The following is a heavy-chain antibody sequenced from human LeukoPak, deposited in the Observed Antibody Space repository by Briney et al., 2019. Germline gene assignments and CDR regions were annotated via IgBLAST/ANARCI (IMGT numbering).Heavy chain of an antibody. Sequence: SETLSLTCTVSGGSISSYYWSWIRQPAGKGLEWIGRIYTSGSTNYNPSLKSRVTMSVDTSKNQFSLKLSSVTAAGTAVYYCASSPTYYYGSGSPHRYFDYWGQGTLVTVSS. J-gene: IGHJ4*02. CDR2: IYTSGST. D-gene: IGHD3-10*01. CDR3: ASSPTYYYGSGSPHRYFDY. V-gene: IGHV4-4*07. CDR1: GGSISSYY.